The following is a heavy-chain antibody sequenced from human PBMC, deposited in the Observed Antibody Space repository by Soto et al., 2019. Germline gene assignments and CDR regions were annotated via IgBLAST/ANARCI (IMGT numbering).Heavy chain of an antibody. CDR1: GGSISSSNW. D-gene: IGHD1-26*01. J-gene: IGHJ4*02. CDR3: AREAYKRGATNPFFDY. V-gene: IGHV4-4*02. Sequence: SETLSLTCAVSGGSISSSNWWTCVRLPPGKGLEWIGEIYPSGITNYSPSLKSRVTMSVDKSKNQFSLKLNSVTAADTAMYYCAREAYKRGATNPFFDYWGQGTLVTVSS. CDR2: IYPSGIT.